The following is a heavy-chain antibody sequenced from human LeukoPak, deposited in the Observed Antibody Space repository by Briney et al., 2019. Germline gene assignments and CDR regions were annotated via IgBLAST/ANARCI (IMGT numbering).Heavy chain of an antibody. CDR3: ATDRGWRTSGYYLYYFEY. D-gene: IGHD3-3*01. CDR1: GFIFTNYF. Sequence: GGSLRLSRAASGFIFTNYFMSWVRQAPGKGLEWVASIKHDGSEKYYVDSVRGRFTISRDNTMNSLYLQMSSLRAEDTAVYYCATDRGWRTSGYYLYYFEYWGQGTLVTYSS. V-gene: IGHV3-7*01. J-gene: IGHJ4*02. CDR2: IKHDGSEK.